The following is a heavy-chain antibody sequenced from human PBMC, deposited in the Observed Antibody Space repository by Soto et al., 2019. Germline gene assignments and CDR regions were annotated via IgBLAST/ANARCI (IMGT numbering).Heavy chain of an antibody. CDR3: VRTSLVVVAATREDY. D-gene: IGHD2-15*01. CDR2: INSDGSST. V-gene: IGHV3-74*01. J-gene: IGHJ4*02. Sequence: EVQLVESGGGLVQPGGSLRLSCAASGFTFSSYWMHWVRQAPGKGLVWVSRINSDGSSTSYADTVKGRFTISRDNAKNTLYLQLNSLRAGDTAGYYCVRTSLVVVAATREDYWGQGTLVTVSS. CDR1: GFTFSSYW.